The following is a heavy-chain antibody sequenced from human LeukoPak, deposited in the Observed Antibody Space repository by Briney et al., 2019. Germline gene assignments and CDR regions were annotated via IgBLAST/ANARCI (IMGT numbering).Heavy chain of an antibody. CDR1: GFTFSSYA. CDR3: ARDSPSGGSSWYFDY. D-gene: IGHD6-13*01. J-gene: IGHJ4*02. V-gene: IGHV3-23*01. Sequence: GGSLRLSCAASGFTFSSYAMSWVRQAPGKGLEWVSAISGSGGSTYYADSVKGRFTISRDNSKNTLYLQMNSLRAEDTAVYYCARDSPSGGSSWYFDYWGQGTLVTVSS. CDR2: ISGSGGST.